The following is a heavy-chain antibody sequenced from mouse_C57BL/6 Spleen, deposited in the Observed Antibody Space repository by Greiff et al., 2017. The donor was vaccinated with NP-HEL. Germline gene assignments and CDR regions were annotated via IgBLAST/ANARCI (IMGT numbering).Heavy chain of an antibody. CDR2: IYPRSGNT. D-gene: IGHD2-4*01. Sequence: VQLQQSGAELARPGASVKLSCKASGYTFTSYGISWVKQRTGQGLEWIGEIYPRSGNTYYNEKFKGKATLTADKSSSTAYMELRSLTSEDSAVYFCARSGDYGGGNWYFDVWGTGTTVTVSS. V-gene: IGHV1-81*01. CDR3: ARSGDYGGGNWYFDV. J-gene: IGHJ1*03. CDR1: GYTFTSYG.